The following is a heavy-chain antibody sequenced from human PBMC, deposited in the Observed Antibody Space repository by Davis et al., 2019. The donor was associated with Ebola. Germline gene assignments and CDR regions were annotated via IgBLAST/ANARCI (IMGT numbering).Heavy chain of an antibody. Sequence: SETLSLTCSAPGGSISTYYWSWIRQPPGKGLEWIRYIYYSGNTNSNPSLKSRVTISVDTSKNQFSLKLSSVTAADTAVYYCAGAGYSSGWNFDYWGQGTLVTVSS. J-gene: IGHJ4*02. CDR3: AGAGYSSGWNFDY. CDR2: IYYSGNT. V-gene: IGHV4-59*01. D-gene: IGHD6-19*01. CDR1: GGSISTYY.